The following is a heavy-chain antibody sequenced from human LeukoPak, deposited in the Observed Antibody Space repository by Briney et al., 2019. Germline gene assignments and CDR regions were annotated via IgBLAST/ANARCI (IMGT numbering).Heavy chain of an antibody. D-gene: IGHD2-15*01. CDR3: AKVLWDIVVVVAAQNWFDP. J-gene: IGHJ5*02. CDR1: GFTFSSYA. CDR2: ISGSGDST. Sequence: GGSLRLSCAASGFTFSSYAMIWVRQAPGKGLEWVSSISGSGDSTYYADSVKGRFTISRDNSKNTLYLQINSLRAEDTAVYYCAKVLWDIVVVVAAQNWFDPWGQGTLVTVSS. V-gene: IGHV3-23*01.